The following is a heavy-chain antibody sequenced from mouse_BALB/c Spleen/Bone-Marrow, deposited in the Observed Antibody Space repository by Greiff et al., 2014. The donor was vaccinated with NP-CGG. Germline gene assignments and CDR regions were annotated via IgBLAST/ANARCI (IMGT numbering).Heavy chain of an antibody. CDR1: GYTFTSYV. CDR2: INPYNDGT. J-gene: IGHJ1*01. Sequence: VQLKESGPELVKPGASVKMSCKASGYTFTSYVIHWVKQTPGQGLEWIGYINPYNDGTKYNEKFKGKATLTSDKSSSTAYMELSSRTSEDAAVYYCAGGGYYGTSLYWYFDVWGAGTTVTVSS. V-gene: IGHV1-14*01. CDR3: AGGGYYGTSLYWYFDV. D-gene: IGHD1-1*01.